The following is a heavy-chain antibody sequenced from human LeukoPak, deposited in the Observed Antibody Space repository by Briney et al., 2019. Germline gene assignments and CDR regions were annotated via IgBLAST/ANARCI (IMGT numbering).Heavy chain of an antibody. CDR2: IIPIFGTA. CDR3: ARNYYGSGSYYPHGMDV. Sequence: ASVKVSCKASGGTFSSYAISWVRQAPGQGLEWMGGIIPIFGTANYAQTFQGRVTITADESTSTAYMELSSLRSEDTAVYYCARNYYGSGSYYPHGMDVWGQGTTVTVSS. J-gene: IGHJ6*02. D-gene: IGHD3-10*01. V-gene: IGHV1-69*13. CDR1: GGTFSSYA.